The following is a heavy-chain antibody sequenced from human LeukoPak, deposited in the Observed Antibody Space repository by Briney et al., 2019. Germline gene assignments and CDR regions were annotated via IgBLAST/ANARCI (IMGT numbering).Heavy chain of an antibody. CDR1: GYTFTSYG. CDR3: AAHYYDILTGYFNWFDP. Sequence: ASVKVSCKASGYTFTSYGISWVRQAPGQGLEWMGWISAYNGNTNYAQKLQSRVTMTTDTSTSTAYMELRSLRSDDTAVYYCAAHYYDILTGYFNWFDPWGQGTLVTVSS. D-gene: IGHD3-9*01. CDR2: ISAYNGNT. V-gene: IGHV1-18*04. J-gene: IGHJ5*02.